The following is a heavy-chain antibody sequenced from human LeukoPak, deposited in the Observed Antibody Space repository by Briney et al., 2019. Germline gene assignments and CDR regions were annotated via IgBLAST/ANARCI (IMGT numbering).Heavy chain of an antibody. J-gene: IGHJ4*02. CDR3: AREGGCSSAKCPFDY. V-gene: IGHV3-33*01. D-gene: IGHD2-2*01. CDR2: IWYDGNNK. CDR1: GFTFSDYG. Sequence: PGGSLRLSCAASGFTFSDYGIHWVRQAPGKGLEWVAVIWYDGNNKYYADSVKGQFTISRDNSKNMMYLQMNSLRAEDTAVYYCAREGGCSSAKCPFDYWGQGTLVTVPS.